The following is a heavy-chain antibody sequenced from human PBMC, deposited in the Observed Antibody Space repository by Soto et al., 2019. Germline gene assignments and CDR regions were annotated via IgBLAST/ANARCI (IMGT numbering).Heavy chain of an antibody. CDR3: ARGQEGSRGYSGYDYYYYGMDV. D-gene: IGHD5-12*01. J-gene: IGHJ6*02. CDR2: ISAYNGNT. CDR1: GYTFTSYG. Sequence: QVQLVQSGAEVKKPGASVKVSCKASGYTFTSYGISWVRQAPGQGLEWMGWISAYNGNTNYAQKLQGRVTMTTDTSPSTAYMELRSLRSDDTAVYYCARGQEGSRGYSGYDYYYYGMDVWGQGTTVTVSS. V-gene: IGHV1-18*01.